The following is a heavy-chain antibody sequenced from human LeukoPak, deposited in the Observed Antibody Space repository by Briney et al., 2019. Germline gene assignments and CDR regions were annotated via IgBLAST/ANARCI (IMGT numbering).Heavy chain of an antibody. J-gene: IGHJ3*02. CDR1: GGSISSGGYY. CDR3: AVDYHSSGQDAYDM. V-gene: IGHV4-61*02. D-gene: IGHD3-22*01. Sequence: SQTLSLTCTVSGGSISSGGYYWSCIRQPAGKGLEWIGRIYTSASTHYNPPLKPRVSIPADTSTNQPPPKPRPVTAADTAVYDCAVDYHSSGQDAYDMWGQRTVVTVSS. CDR2: IYTSAST.